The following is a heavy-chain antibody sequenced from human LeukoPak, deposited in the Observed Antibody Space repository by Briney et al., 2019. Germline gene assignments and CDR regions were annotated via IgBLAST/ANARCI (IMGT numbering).Heavy chain of an antibody. CDR3: ARAGRETAAGLNY. J-gene: IGHJ4*02. Sequence: PGGSLRLSCAASGFTVSSNYMSWVRQAPGKGLEWVSVIYSGGSTYYADSVKGRFTISRDNSKNTLYLQMNSLRAEDTAVYYCARAGRETAAGLNYWGQGTLVTVSS. D-gene: IGHD6-13*01. CDR1: GFTVSSNY. V-gene: IGHV3-53*01. CDR2: IYSGGST.